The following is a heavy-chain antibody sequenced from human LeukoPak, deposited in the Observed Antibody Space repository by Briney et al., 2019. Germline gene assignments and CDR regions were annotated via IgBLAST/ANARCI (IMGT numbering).Heavy chain of an antibody. V-gene: IGHV4-30-2*01. CDR1: GGSISSGGYS. J-gene: IGHJ4*02. Sequence: KASETLSLTCAVSGGSISSGGYSWSWIRQPPGKGLEWIGYIYHSGSTYYNPSLKSRVTISVDRSKSQFSLKLSSVTAADTAVYYCARAGQYYYDSAGYFPDYWGQGTLVTVSS. CDR2: IYHSGST. D-gene: IGHD3-22*01. CDR3: ARAGQYYYDSAGYFPDY.